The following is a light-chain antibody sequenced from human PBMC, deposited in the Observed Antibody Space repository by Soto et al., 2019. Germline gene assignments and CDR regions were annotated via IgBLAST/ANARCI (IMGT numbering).Light chain of an antibody. CDR2: DAS. CDR3: QQTYSDIS. J-gene: IGKJ4*01. CDR1: QGISSA. Sequence: AIQLTQSPSSLSASVGDSVTITCRASQGISSALAWYQQTPGRAPKLLIYDASTLESGVPSRFSGSRSGTDFTLTISGLQPEDFASYHCQQTYSDISFGGGTKVDIK. V-gene: IGKV1-13*02.